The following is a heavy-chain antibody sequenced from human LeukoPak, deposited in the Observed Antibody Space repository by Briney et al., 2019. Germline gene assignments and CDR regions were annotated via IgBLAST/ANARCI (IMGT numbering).Heavy chain of an antibody. CDR1: GGSYSGYY. CDR2: INHSGST. J-gene: IGHJ4*02. CDR3: ASYTAGGGGLDY. Sequence: SETLSLTCAVYGGSYSGYYWSWIRQPPGKGLEWIGEINHSGSTNYNPSLKSRVTISVDTSKNQFSLKLSSVTAADTAVYYCASYTAGGGGLDYWGQGTLVTVSS. D-gene: IGHD5-18*01. V-gene: IGHV4-34*01.